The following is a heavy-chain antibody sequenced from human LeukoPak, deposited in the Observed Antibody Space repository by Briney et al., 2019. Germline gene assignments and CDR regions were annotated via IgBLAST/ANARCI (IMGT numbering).Heavy chain of an antibody. CDR1: GDSIRNHY. V-gene: IGHV4-59*11. Sequence: SETLSLTCTVSGDSIRNHYWSWIRQPPGKGLECIGVIHYSGSTNYNPSVKSRVTISVDTPKNQFSLKLNSVTAADTAVYFCARGFFLGYWRGARCYFYYWGHGNLGPVSS. CDR2: IHYSGST. J-gene: IGHJ4*03. D-gene: IGHD2-15*01. CDR3: ARGFFLGYWRGARCYFYY.